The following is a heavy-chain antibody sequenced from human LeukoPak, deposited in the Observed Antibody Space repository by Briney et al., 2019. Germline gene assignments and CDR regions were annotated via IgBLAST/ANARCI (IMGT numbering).Heavy chain of an antibody. Sequence: PSETLSLTCAVSGVSISSSNWWSWVRQPPGKELEWIAEIYHSGSTNYSPSLKSRVTISVDKSKNQFSLKLSSVTAADTAVYYCASGRVGATNFDYWGQGTLVTVSS. D-gene: IGHD1-26*01. CDR2: IYHSGST. J-gene: IGHJ4*02. CDR1: GVSISSSNW. V-gene: IGHV4-4*02. CDR3: ASGRVGATNFDY.